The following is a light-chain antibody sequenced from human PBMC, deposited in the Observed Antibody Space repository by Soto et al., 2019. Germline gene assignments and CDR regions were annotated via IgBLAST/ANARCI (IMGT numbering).Light chain of an antibody. CDR1: QSLRSGD. CDR3: HQYATSPRT. Sequence: PGERATLSCRASQSLRSGDLACYQQIPGQAPGLLIYGASSRATGIPDGFSGSGSGTDFNLTVSRLAPEDFAVYCCHQYATSPRTFGQGTK. J-gene: IGKJ1*01. CDR2: GAS. V-gene: IGKV3-20*01.